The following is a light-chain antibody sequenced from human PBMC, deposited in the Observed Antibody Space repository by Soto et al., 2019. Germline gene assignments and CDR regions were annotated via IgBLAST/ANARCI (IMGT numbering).Light chain of an antibody. V-gene: IGKV1-9*01. CDR1: QGIASY. Sequence: DIQLTQSPSFLSASVGDRVTITCRASQGIASYLAWYQQKPGTAPKLLIYGASTLPSGVPSRFSGSGSGTEFTLTISSLQPEDFATYYCQQYNSYPYTFGQGTKLEIK. CDR3: QQYNSYPYT. J-gene: IGKJ2*01. CDR2: GAS.